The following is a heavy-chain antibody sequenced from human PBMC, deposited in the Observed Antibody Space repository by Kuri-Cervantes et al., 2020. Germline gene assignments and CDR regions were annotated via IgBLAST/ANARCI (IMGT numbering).Heavy chain of an antibody. D-gene: IGHD6-13*01. J-gene: IGHJ4*02. Sequence: GGSLRLSCAASGFTFDDYAMHWVRQAPGKGLEWVSGISGGSSFIDYADSVKGRFTVSRDNAKESLYLQMNSLRDEDTAVYYCARLGIAAAGTPDDYWGQGTLVTVSS. CDR3: ARLGIAAAGTPDDY. CDR1: GFTFDDYA. CDR2: ISGGSSFI. V-gene: IGHV3-9*01.